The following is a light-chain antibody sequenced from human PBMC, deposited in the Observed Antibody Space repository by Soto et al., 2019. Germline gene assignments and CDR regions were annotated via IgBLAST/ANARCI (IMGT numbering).Light chain of an antibody. Sequence: DIQMTQSPSTLSASVGDRVTITCRASQRISSWLAWYQQKPGKAPKLLIYDASSLESGAPSRFSGSGSGTECTLTISSLQPDDFATYYCQQYNSYSYTFGQGTKLEIK. CDR2: DAS. V-gene: IGKV1-5*01. CDR1: QRISSW. CDR3: QQYNSYSYT. J-gene: IGKJ2*01.